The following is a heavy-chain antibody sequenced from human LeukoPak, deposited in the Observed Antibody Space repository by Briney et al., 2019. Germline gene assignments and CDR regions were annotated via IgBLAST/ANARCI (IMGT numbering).Heavy chain of an antibody. CDR1: GFTFSNYA. CDR2: ISGSGGST. D-gene: IGHD2-15*01. CDR3: AKSRRVVVAASNDY. Sequence: GGSLRLSCAASGFTFSNYAVSWVRQAPGKGLEWVSAISGSGGSTYYADSVKGRFTISRDNSKNTLYLQMNSLRAEDTAVYYCAKSRRVVVAASNDYWGQGTLVTVSS. J-gene: IGHJ4*02. V-gene: IGHV3-23*01.